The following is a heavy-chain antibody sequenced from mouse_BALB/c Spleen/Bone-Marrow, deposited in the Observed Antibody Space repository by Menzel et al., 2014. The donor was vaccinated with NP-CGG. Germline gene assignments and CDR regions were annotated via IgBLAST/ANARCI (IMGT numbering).Heavy chain of an antibody. V-gene: IGHV5-17*02. CDR2: ISSGSSTI. J-gene: IGHJ4*01. CDR3: ARWRYGYAMDY. Sequence: EVQLVESGGGLVQPGGSRKLSCAASGFTFSSFGMHWVRQAPEKGLEWVAYISSGSSTIYYADTVKGRFTISRGNPKNTLFLQMTSLRSEDKAMYYCARWRYGYAMDYWGQGTSVTVSS. CDR1: GFTFSSFG. D-gene: IGHD2-14*01.